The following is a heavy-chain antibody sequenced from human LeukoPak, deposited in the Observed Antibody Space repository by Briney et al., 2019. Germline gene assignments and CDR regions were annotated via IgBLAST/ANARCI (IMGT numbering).Heavy chain of an antibody. V-gene: IGHV4-38-2*01. CDR3: ARVVRYDFWSGYYTDY. J-gene: IGHJ4*02. CDR2: VYHSGTT. D-gene: IGHD3-3*01. CDR1: GYSISSGYF. Sequence: SETLSLTCAVSGYSISSGYFWGWIRQSPGKGLEWIGSVYHSGTTYYNPSLKSRVTISVDTSKNQFSLKLSSVTAADTAVYYCARVVRYDFWSGYYTDYWGQGTLVTVSS.